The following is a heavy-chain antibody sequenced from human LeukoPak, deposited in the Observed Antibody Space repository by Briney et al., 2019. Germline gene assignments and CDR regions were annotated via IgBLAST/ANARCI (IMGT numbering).Heavy chain of an antibody. V-gene: IGHV3-21*01. CDR2: ICSSSSYI. J-gene: IGHJ4*02. CDR1: GFTFSSYE. Sequence: PGGSLRLSCAASGFTFSSYEMNWVRQAPGKGLEWVSSICSSSSYIYYADSVKGRFTISRDNAKNSLYLQMNSLRAEDTAVYYCARDRGYYDSSGYYYYFDYWGQGTLVTVSS. D-gene: IGHD3-22*01. CDR3: ARDRGYYDSSGYYYYFDY.